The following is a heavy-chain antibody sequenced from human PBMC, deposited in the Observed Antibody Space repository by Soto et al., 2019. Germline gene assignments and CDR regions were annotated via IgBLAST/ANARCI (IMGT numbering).Heavy chain of an antibody. V-gene: IGHV3-23*01. D-gene: IGHD3-3*01. Sequence: PGGSLRLSCAASGFTSSSYAMSWVRQAPGKRLEWVSAISGSGGSTYYADSVKGRFTISRDNSKNTLYLQMNSLRAEDTAVYYCAKVVDYDFWSGYHYSYGMDVWGQGTTVTVSS. CDR1: GFTSSSYA. CDR3: AKVVDYDFWSGYHYSYGMDV. CDR2: ISGSGGST. J-gene: IGHJ6*02.